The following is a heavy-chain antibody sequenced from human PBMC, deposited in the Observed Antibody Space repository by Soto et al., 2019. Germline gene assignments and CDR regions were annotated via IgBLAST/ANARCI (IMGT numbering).Heavy chain of an antibody. CDR1: GDTFTAYG. J-gene: IGHJ3*02. CDR3: AKIPAFGLVGYGFDI. V-gene: IGHV1-18*01. Sequence: QIQLVQSGAEVKKPGASVKVSCKSSGDTFTAYGITWVRQAPGQGLEWLGWISGYSGDTNYAQNFQGRVTVTTDISTSTAYMELRSLTSDDTAIYYCAKIPAFGLVGYGFDIGGQGTMVPVSS. D-gene: IGHD5-18*01. CDR2: ISGYSGDT.